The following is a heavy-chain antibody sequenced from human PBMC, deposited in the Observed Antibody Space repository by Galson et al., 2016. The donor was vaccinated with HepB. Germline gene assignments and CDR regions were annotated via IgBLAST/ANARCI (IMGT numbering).Heavy chain of an antibody. CDR1: TFSITTGYY. J-gene: IGHJ4*02. D-gene: IGHD4-11*01. CDR2: IYHSGSS. Sequence: SETLSLTCSVSTFSITTGYYWGWIRQPPGKGLEWIGGIYHSGSSDYNVSLKSRVTISVDTSQNQFSLKLTSVTAADTAVYFCAREDYLSCYFDYWGQGILVTVSS. V-gene: IGHV4-38-2*02. CDR3: AREDYLSCYFDY.